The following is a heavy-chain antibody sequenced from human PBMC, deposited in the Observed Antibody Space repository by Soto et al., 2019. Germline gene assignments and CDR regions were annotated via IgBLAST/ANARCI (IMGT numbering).Heavy chain of an antibody. J-gene: IGHJ4*02. CDR1: GYTFHNYG. Sequence: QVLLMQSGPEAKKPGASVKVSCKASGYTFHNYGISWVRQVPGQGLEWMGWISGYNGNTNYAPKIQGRVTVTRDTSTATAYMELRSLRSDDTAIYYCARGSESFDLWGQGTLVTVSS. CDR3: ARGSESFDL. CDR2: ISGYNGNT. D-gene: IGHD1-26*01. V-gene: IGHV1-18*01.